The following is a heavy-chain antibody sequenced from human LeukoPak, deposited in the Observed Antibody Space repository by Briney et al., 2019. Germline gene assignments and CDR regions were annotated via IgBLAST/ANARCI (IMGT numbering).Heavy chain of an antibody. CDR2: IRYDGSDK. CDR3: AKDSWEVGATSEIDC. D-gene: IGHD1-26*01. J-gene: IGHJ4*02. CDR1: GFTFSSYG. Sequence: PGGSLRLSCAASGFTFSSYGMHWVRQAPGKGLEWVAFIRYDGSDKYYVDSVKGRFTISRDNSKNTLYLQMNSLRAEDTAVYYCAKDSWEVGATSEIDCWGQGTLVTVSS. V-gene: IGHV3-30*02.